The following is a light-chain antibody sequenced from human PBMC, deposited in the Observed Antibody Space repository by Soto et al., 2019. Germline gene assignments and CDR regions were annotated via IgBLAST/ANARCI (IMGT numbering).Light chain of an antibody. CDR3: QQYNSSPVT. J-gene: IGKJ2*01. V-gene: IGKV3-20*01. Sequence: IVLTQSPGTLSLSPGERATLSCGASESVSASYLAWYQQKPGQAPRLLIYGASRRATGIPDRFSAGGSGTYSTLPISRLEPEDFAVYYYQQYNSSPVTFGQGTTVEIK. CDR2: GAS. CDR1: ESVSASY.